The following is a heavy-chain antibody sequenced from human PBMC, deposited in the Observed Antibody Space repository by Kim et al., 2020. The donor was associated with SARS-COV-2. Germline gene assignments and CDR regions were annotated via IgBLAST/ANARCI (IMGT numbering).Heavy chain of an antibody. V-gene: IGHV3-11*05. CDR2: ISSSSSYT. Sequence: GGSLRLSCAASGFTFSDYYMSWIRQAPGKGLEWVSYISSSSSYTNYADSVKGRFTISRDNAKNSLYLQMNSLRAEDTAVYYCARVGYDYVWGSYRDYYYYYGMDVWGQGTKVTVPS. CDR3: ARVGYDYVWGSYRDYYYYYGMDV. D-gene: IGHD3-16*02. CDR1: GFTFSDYY. J-gene: IGHJ6*02.